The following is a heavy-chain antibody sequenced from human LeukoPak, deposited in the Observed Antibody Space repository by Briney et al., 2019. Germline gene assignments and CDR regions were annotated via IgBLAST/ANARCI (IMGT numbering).Heavy chain of an antibody. CDR1: EFTVSVNY. CDR3: ASPGGYYYGSSVFDY. CDR2: ISSSSSYL. D-gene: IGHD3-10*01. Sequence: KSGGSLRLSCAASEFTVSVNYMNWVRQAPGKGLEWVSSISSSSSYLYYADSVKGRFTISRDNAKNSLYLQMNSLRAEDTAVYYCASPGGYYYGSSVFDYWGQGTLVTVSS. V-gene: IGHV3-21*01. J-gene: IGHJ4*02.